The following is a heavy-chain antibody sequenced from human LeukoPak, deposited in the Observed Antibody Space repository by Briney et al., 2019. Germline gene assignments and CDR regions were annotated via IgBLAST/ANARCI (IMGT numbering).Heavy chain of an antibody. D-gene: IGHD3-10*01. Sequence: PSETLSLTCTVSGGSISSGSYYWTWIRQPAGKGLEWIGRIYTSGSTNYNPSLKSRVTISVDTSKNQFSLKLSSVTAADTAVYYCARRYGSGSSGTFDYWGQGTLVTVSS. CDR3: ARRYGSGSSGTFDY. CDR1: GGSISSGSYY. V-gene: IGHV4-61*02. CDR2: IYTSGST. J-gene: IGHJ4*02.